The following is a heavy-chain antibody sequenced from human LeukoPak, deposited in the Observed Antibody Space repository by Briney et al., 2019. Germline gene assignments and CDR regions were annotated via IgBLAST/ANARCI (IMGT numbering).Heavy chain of an antibody. J-gene: IGHJ4*02. V-gene: IGHV3-74*01. CDR3: TTRDYFDY. Sequence: GGSLRLSCAASGFTFSNYWVHWVRQAPGKGLVWVSRIKNDGSSTFYADSVKGRFTISRDNAKNTLYLQMDSLRPEDTAVYYCTTRDYFDYWGQGTLVTVSS. CDR1: GFTFSNYW. CDR2: IKNDGSST. D-gene: IGHD1-14*01.